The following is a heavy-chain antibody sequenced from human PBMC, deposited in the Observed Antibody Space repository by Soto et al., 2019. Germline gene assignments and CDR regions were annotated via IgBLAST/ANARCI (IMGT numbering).Heavy chain of an antibody. V-gene: IGHV4-59*01. CDR2: ISYSGST. CDR3: ARDLKEYCSDGKCNWFDP. D-gene: IGHD2-15*01. Sequence: SETLSLTCPVSGASISTYYWSWIRQPPGKGLEWIGYISYSGSTNYNPSLKSRVTISFDASKNEISLQVRSATAADAAVYYCARDLKEYCSDGKCNWFDPWGQGTLVTVS. CDR1: GASISTYY. J-gene: IGHJ5*02.